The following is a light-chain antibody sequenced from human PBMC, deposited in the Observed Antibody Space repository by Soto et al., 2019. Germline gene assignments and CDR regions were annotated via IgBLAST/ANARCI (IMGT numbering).Light chain of an antibody. CDR2: EVS. V-gene: IGLV2-8*01. Sequence: QSALTQPPSASGSPGQSVTISCTGTSSDVGGYNFVSWYQQHPGKAPKLMIYEVSKRPSGVPYRFSGSKSGNTASLTVSGLQAEDEADYYCTSYGGRDNLMFGGGTKLTVL. CDR1: SSDVGGYNF. J-gene: IGLJ3*02. CDR3: TSYGGRDNLM.